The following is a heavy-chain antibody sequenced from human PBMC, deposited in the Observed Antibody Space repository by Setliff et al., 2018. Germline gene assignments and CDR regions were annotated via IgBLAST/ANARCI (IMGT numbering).Heavy chain of an antibody. CDR1: GDSIRRGDY. CDR3: ARARDGIDFDYFDY. J-gene: IGHJ4*02. CDR2: IHHSGET. Sequence: SETLSLTCTVSGDSIRRGDYWSWIRQHPGKDLEWVGYIHHSGETFYNPSLRSRVIISVDTSKNQFSLKVTSLIAADTAVYYCARARDGIDFDYFDYWGQGTLVTVSS. V-gene: IGHV4-31*02.